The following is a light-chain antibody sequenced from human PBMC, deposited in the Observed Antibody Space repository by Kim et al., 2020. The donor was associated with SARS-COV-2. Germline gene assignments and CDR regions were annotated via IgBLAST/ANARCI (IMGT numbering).Light chain of an antibody. CDR2: GAS. Sequence: DIQMTQSPSSLSASVGDTVTITCQASQGISNYLAWFQKKPGKAPKSLIYGASSLQSGVPSKFSGSGSGTDFTLTISSLQPEDFATYYCQQYNNYPLTFGQGTRLEIK. J-gene: IGKJ5*01. CDR1: QGISNY. V-gene: IGKV1-16*02. CDR3: QQYNNYPLT.